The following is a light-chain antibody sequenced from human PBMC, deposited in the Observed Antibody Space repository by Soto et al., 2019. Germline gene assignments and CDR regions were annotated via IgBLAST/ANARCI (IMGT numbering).Light chain of an antibody. Sequence: DIQMTQSPSSLSASVGDRVTITCRASHSISSWLAWYQQKPGKAPKLLIYSASTLESGVPSRFSGSGSGTEFTLTISSLQPDDFATYYCQQYNGYSWTFGQGTKVEIK. CDR1: HSISSW. V-gene: IGKV1-5*03. J-gene: IGKJ1*01. CDR2: SAS. CDR3: QQYNGYSWT.